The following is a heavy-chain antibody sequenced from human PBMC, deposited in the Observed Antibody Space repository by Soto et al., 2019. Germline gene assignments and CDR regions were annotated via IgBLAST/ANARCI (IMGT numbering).Heavy chain of an antibody. J-gene: IGHJ4*02. V-gene: IGHV4-30-4*01. CDR3: ATMGTPVTGLYSFGY. D-gene: IGHD1-7*01. Sequence: QVQLQESGPGLVKPSQTLSLTCTVSGGSLSSGNYYWSWLRQPPGKGLEWIGFISYSGTTHYSASLRSRVSISVDTSKMQFSLDLSSVTAADTAVYYWATMGTPVTGLYSFGYWGQGTLVTVSS. CDR2: ISYSGTT. CDR1: GGSLSSGNYY.